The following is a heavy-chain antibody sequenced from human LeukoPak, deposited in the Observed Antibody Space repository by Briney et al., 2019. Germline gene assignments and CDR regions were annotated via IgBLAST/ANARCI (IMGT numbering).Heavy chain of an antibody. Sequence: GGSLRLSCAASGFTFSSYGMHWVRQAPGKGLEWVAVISYDGSNKYYADSVKGRFTISRDNSKNTLYLQMNSLRAEDTAVYYCAKDLAYNRNDDVPDYWGQGTLVTVSS. CDR3: AKDLAYNRNDDVPDY. CDR1: GFTFSSYG. CDR2: ISYDGSNK. D-gene: IGHD1-20*01. J-gene: IGHJ4*02. V-gene: IGHV3-30*18.